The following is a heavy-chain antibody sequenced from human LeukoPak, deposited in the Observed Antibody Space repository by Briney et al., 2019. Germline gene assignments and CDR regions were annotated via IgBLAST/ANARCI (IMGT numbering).Heavy chain of an antibody. CDR2: IYYSGST. CDR1: GGSISSHY. Sequence: PSETLSLTCTVSGGSISSHYWSWIRQPPGKALEWIGYIYYSGSTNYNPSLKSRVTISVDTSKNQFSLKLSSVTAADTALYYCARDRGQWLVDWYFDLWGRGTLVTVSS. D-gene: IGHD6-19*01. J-gene: IGHJ2*01. V-gene: IGHV4-59*11. CDR3: ARDRGQWLVDWYFDL.